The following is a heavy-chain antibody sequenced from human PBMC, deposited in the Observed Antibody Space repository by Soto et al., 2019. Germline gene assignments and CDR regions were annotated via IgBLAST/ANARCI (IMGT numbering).Heavy chain of an antibody. CDR3: AIRGIPGVAATRSGAPVDP. CDR2: INAGNGNT. Sequence: QVQLVQSGAEVKKPGASVKVSCKASGYTFTSYAMHWVRQAPGQRLEWMGWINAGNGNTKYSQKFQGRVTITRDTSASTAYMEVSSLRSEDTAVYYCAIRGIPGVAATRSGAPVDPWGQGTLVTVSS. V-gene: IGHV1-3*01. CDR1: GYTFTSYA. J-gene: IGHJ5*02. D-gene: IGHD2-15*01.